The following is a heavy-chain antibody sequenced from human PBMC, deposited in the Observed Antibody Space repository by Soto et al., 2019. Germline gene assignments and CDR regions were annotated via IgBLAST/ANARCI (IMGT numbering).Heavy chain of an antibody. CDR3: ALPSPEYSSSWYYH. J-gene: IGHJ5*02. CDR1: GFSLSTSGVG. D-gene: IGHD6-13*01. V-gene: IGHV2-5*01. Sequence: QITLKESGPTLVKPTKTLTLTCTFSGFSLSTSGVGVGWIRQPPGKALEWLALIYWNDDKRYSPSLKSRLTITKDTSKNQVVLTMTNMDPVDTATYYCALPSPEYSSSWYYHWGQGTLVTVSA. CDR2: IYWNDDK.